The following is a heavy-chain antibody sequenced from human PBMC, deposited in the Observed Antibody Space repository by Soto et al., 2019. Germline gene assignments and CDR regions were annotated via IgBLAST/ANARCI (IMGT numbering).Heavy chain of an antibody. CDR1: GFTFSNAW. CDR3: TTDRGYSYGYDDFDI. CDR2: IKSKTDGGTT. D-gene: IGHD5-18*01. Sequence: GGSLRLSCAASGFTFSNAWMSWVRQAPGKGLEWVGRIKSKTDGGTTDYAAPVKGRFTISRDDSKNTLYLQMNSLKTEDTAVYYCTTDRGYSYGYDDFDIWGQGTMVTVSS. J-gene: IGHJ3*02. V-gene: IGHV3-15*01.